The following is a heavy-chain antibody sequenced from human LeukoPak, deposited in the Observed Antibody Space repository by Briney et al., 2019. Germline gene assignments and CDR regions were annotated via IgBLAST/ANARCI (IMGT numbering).Heavy chain of an antibody. Sequence: SETLSLTCSVSDGSINSYYWSWVRQPPGKELEWIGYIYYSESSNYNPSLKSRVTISVDTSKNQFSLKLSSVTAADTAVYYCAKAGTLGGFDYWGQGTLVTVSS. CDR2: IYYSESS. CDR1: DGSINSYY. D-gene: IGHD1-26*01. CDR3: AKAGTLGGFDY. J-gene: IGHJ4*02. V-gene: IGHV4-59*01.